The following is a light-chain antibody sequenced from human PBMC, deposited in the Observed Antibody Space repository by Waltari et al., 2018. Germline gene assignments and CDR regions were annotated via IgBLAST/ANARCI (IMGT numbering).Light chain of an antibody. CDR1: SNNVGREG. CDR2: RKL. V-gene: IGLV10-54*01. J-gene: IGLJ3*02. Sequence: QAGLTQPPSVSKALKQTATITCIGNSNNVGREGAVWLQWDQGQPPKLLSFRKLDRPSGISERFSASRSGNIASLTINGLQPEDETDYFCLAWDTSLATWVSGGGTRLTVL. CDR3: LAWDTSLATWV.